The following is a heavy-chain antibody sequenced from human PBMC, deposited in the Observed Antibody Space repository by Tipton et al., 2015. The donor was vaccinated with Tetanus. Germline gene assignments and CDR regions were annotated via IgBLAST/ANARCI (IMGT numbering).Heavy chain of an antibody. Sequence: TLSLTCTVSGGSMNTRTFYWGWIRQSPGKALEWIGSIYYSGSTFYHPSLQSRVTISVDTSKNQFSLRLSSVTAADTAVYFCARHPPPYYYGSGSYLDYWGQGTPVTVSS. V-gene: IGHV4-39*01. CDR2: IYYSGST. CDR1: GGSMNTRTFY. CDR3: ARHPPPYYYGSGSYLDY. J-gene: IGHJ4*02. D-gene: IGHD3-10*01.